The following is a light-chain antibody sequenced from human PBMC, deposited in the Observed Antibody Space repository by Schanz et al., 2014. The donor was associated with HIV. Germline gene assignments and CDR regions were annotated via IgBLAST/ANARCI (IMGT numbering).Light chain of an antibody. V-gene: IGLV6-57*04. Sequence: NFMLTQPHSVSESPGNTVTISCTRSSGTIASDYVQWYQQRPGSAPTIVIYDNDQRPSGVPNRFSGSIDSSSNSASLTISGLKSDDEADYYCQSSDADNPGVFGGGTKLTVL. CDR3: QSSDADNPGV. CDR2: DND. CDR1: SGTIASDY. J-gene: IGLJ2*01.